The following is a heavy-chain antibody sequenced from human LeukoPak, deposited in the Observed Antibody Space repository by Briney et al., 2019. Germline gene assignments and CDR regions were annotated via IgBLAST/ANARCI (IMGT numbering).Heavy chain of an antibody. CDR1: GFTFSSYG. J-gene: IGHJ4*02. CDR3: AKPDSVVVISDY. CDR2: IRYDGSNK. Sequence: GGSLRLSCAASGFTFSSYGMHWVRQAPGKGLEWVAFIRYDGSNKYYADSVKGRFTISRDNSKNTLYLQMNSLRAEDTAVYYCAKPDSVVVISDYWGQGTLVTVSS. D-gene: IGHD3-22*01. V-gene: IGHV3-30*02.